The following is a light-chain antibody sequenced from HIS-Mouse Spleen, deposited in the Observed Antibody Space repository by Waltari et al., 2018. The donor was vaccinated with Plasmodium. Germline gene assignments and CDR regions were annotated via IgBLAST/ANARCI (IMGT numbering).Light chain of an antibody. CDR3: QQDYNLPYT. CDR2: GAS. Sequence: EIVMTQSPATLSLSPGERATLYCRASQSVSSSYLSWYQQKPGQATRRLIYGASTRATGIPARFSGSGSGTDFTLTISSRQPEDFAVYYCQQDYNLPYTFGQGTKLEIK. J-gene: IGKJ2*01. V-gene: IGKV3D-7*01. CDR1: QSVSSSY.